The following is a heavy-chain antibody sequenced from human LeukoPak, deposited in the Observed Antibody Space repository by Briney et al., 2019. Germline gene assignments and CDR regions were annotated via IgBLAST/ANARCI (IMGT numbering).Heavy chain of an antibody. CDR1: GFTFSSYS. J-gene: IGHJ6*03. Sequence: GGSLRLSCAASGFTFSSYSMNWVRQAPGKGLEWVSSISSSSSYIYYADSVKGRFTISRDNAKNSLYLQMNSLRAEDTAVYYGARVGYQLLYYYYYYMDVWGKGTTVTVSS. CDR2: ISSSSSYI. CDR3: ARVGYQLLYYYYYYMDV. D-gene: IGHD2-2*01. V-gene: IGHV3-21*01.